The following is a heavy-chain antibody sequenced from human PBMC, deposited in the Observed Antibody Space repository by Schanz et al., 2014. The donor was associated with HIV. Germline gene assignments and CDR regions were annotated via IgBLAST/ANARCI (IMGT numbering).Heavy chain of an antibody. J-gene: IGHJ4*02. CDR3: AKGQRGVVRGDIDY. D-gene: IGHD3-10*01. CDR2: ISGSGLST. V-gene: IGHV3-23*04. Sequence: EVQLVQFGGGLVQPGRSLRLSCAASGFSFSSYAMSWVRQAPGKGLEWVSVISGSGLSTYYADSVKGRFTISRDNSKNTLYLQMNSLRAEDTAVYYCAKGQRGVVRGDIDYWGQGTLVTVSS. CDR1: GFSFSSYA.